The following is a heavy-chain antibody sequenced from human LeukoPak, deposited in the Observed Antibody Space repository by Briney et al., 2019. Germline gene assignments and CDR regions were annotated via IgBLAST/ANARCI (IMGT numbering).Heavy chain of an antibody. V-gene: IGHV4-61*01. CDR3: ARTRRGVIDY. Sequence: PSETLSLTCTVSGGSVSSGSYYWSWIRQPPGKGLEWIGYIYYSGSTYYNPSLKSRVTISVDTSKNQFSLKLSSVTAADTAVYYCARTRRGVIDYWGQGTLVTVSS. CDR1: GGSVSSGSYY. CDR2: IYYSGST. D-gene: IGHD3-3*01. J-gene: IGHJ4*02.